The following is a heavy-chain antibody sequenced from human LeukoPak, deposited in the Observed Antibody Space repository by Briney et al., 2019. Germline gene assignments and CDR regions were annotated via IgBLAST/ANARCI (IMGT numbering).Heavy chain of an antibody. D-gene: IGHD3-16*01. V-gene: IGHV4-30-2*01. J-gene: IGHJ6*02. CDR2: IYHSGST. Sequence: SQTLSLTCTVSGGSISSGGYYWSWIRQPPGKGLEWIGYIYHSGSTYYNPSHKSRVTISVDRSKNQFSLKLSSVTAADTAVYYCARDLRPSNGGGMDVWGQGTTVIVSS. CDR3: ARDLRPSNGGGMDV. CDR1: GGSISSGGYY.